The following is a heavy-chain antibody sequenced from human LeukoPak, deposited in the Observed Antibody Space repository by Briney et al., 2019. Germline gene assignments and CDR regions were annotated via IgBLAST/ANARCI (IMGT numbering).Heavy chain of an antibody. J-gene: IGHJ6*03. CDR3: ARGLVVVVAEGSYYYYMDV. Sequence: SETLSLTCAVYGGSFSGYYWSWIRQPPGKGLEWIGEINHSGSTNYNPSPKSRGTISVDTSKNQFSLKLSSVTAAATAVYYCARGLVVVVAEGSYYYYMDVWGKGTTVTVSS. V-gene: IGHV4-34*01. D-gene: IGHD2-15*01. CDR1: GGSFSGYY. CDR2: INHSGST.